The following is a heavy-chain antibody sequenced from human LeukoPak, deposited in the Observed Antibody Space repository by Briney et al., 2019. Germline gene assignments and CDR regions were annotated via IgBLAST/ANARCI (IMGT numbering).Heavy chain of an antibody. CDR3: ARAQDYDSSGYVDAFDM. CDR1: GFTFSIYG. Sequence: GGSLRLSRAASGFTFSIYGMHWVRQAPGKGLEWAAVIWYDGSKRYYADSVKGRFTISRDNSKNTLYLQMNSLRVEDTAVYYCARAQDYDSSGYVDAFDMWGQGTMVTVSS. CDR2: IWYDGSKR. J-gene: IGHJ3*02. V-gene: IGHV3-33*01. D-gene: IGHD3-22*01.